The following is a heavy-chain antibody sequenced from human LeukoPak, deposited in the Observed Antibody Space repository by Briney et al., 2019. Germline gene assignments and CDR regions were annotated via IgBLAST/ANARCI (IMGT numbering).Heavy chain of an antibody. D-gene: IGHD3-22*01. V-gene: IGHV1-2*04. Sequence: ASVKVSCKASGYTFTGYYMHWVRQAPGQGLEWMGWINPNSGGTNYAQKFQGWVTMTRDTSISTAYMELSSLRSEDTAVYYCAREGDQNDSSGYYYGPFDYWGQGTLVTVSS. CDR1: GYTFTGYY. CDR3: AREGDQNDSSGYYYGPFDY. CDR2: INPNSGGT. J-gene: IGHJ4*02.